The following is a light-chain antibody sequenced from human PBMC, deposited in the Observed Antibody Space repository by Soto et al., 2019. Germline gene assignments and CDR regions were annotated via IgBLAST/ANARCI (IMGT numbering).Light chain of an antibody. CDR3: QESFFTLGT. J-gene: IGKJ1*01. V-gene: IGKV1-39*01. Sequence: DIQMTQSPSSLSASVGDRVTITCRASQYIGDFLNWYQQTPGKAPKLLIFGASNLHIGVPSRFSGSGSGTEFTLTINNLQREDFATYDCQESFFTLGTFGRGTKVDIK. CDR1: QYIGDF. CDR2: GAS.